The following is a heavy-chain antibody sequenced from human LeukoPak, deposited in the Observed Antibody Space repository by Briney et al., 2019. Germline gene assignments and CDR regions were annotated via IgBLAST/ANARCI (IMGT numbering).Heavy chain of an antibody. CDR2: VYYSGST. CDR1: GASISSTNYY. V-gene: IGHV4-39*07. D-gene: IGHD3-10*01. J-gene: IGHJ4*02. Sequence: SETLSLTCTVSGASISSTNYYWGWIRQPPGKGLEWIGNVYYSGSTFYNPSLKSRVTISVDTSKNQFSLKLRSVTAADTAVYYCAIPGGYYHASGITDWGQGTLVTVSS. CDR3: AIPGGYYHASGITD.